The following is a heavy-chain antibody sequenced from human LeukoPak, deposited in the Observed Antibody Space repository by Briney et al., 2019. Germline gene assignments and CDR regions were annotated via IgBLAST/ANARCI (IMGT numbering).Heavy chain of an antibody. D-gene: IGHD3-3*01. CDR3: ARDRVIFGVVNTYYFDY. V-gene: IGHV3-33*01. CDR2: IWYDGSNK. J-gene: IGHJ4*02. Sequence: GRSLRLSCAASGFTFSSYGMHWVGQAPGKGLEWVAVIWYDGSNKYYADSVKGRFTISRDNSKNTLYLQMNSLRAEDTAVYYCARDRVIFGVVNTYYFDYWGQGTLVTVSS. CDR1: GFTFSSYG.